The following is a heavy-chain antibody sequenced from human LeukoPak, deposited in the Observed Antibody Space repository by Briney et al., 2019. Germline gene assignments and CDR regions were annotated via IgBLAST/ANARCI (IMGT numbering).Heavy chain of an antibody. V-gene: IGHV4-59*12. Sequence: SETLSLTCTVSGGSISSYYWSWIRQPPGKGLEWIGYIYYSGSTNYNPSLKSRVTISVDKSKNQFSLKLSSVTAADTAVYYCARSPYSSGWFDYWGQGTLVTVSS. D-gene: IGHD6-19*01. CDR3: ARSPYSSGWFDY. CDR2: IYYSGST. J-gene: IGHJ4*02. CDR1: GGSISSYY.